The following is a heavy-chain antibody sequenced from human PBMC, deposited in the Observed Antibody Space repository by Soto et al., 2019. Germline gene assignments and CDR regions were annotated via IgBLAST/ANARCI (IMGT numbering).Heavy chain of an antibody. CDR3: ARDAPYAAAAGTNWFDP. Sequence: PSETLSLTCTVSGGSISSYYWSWIRQPPGKGLEWIAYIYYTGSTNYNPSLKSRVTLSADTSKNQFSLNLRSEDTAVYYCARDAPYAAAAGTNWFDPWGQGTLVTVSS. J-gene: IGHJ5*02. CDR1: GGSISSYY. D-gene: IGHD6-13*01. V-gene: IGHV4-59*01. CDR2: IYYTGST.